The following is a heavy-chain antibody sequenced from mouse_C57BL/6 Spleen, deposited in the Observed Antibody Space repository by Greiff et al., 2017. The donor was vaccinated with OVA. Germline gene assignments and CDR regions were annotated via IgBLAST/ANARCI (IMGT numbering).Heavy chain of an antibody. V-gene: IGHV5-9*01. J-gene: IGHJ4*01. Sequence: EVKLMESGGGLVKPGGSLKLSCAASGFTFSSYTMSWVRQTPEKRLEWVATISGGGGNTYYPDSVKGRFTISRDNAKNTLYLQMSSLRSEDTALYYCARSYVHYAMDYWGQGTSVTVSS. D-gene: IGHD2-14*01. CDR3: ARSYVHYAMDY. CDR2: ISGGGGNT. CDR1: GFTFSSYT.